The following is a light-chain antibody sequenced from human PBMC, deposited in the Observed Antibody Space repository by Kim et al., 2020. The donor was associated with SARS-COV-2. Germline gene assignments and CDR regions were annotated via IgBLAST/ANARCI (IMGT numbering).Light chain of an antibody. Sequence: DVQMTQSPSAMSASVGDRVTITYRASQDINNYLSWFQHKPGKVPKRLIYASSSLQGGVPSRFSGSNSGTEFTLTISGLQPEDFATYYCLQHHTYPFTFGQGTKLEI. CDR1: QDINNY. J-gene: IGKJ2*01. CDR3: LQHHTYPFT. CDR2: ASS. V-gene: IGKV1-17*03.